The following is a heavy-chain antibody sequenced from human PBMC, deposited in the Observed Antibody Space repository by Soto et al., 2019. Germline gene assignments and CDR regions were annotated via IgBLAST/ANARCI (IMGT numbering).Heavy chain of an antibody. D-gene: IGHD4-17*01. CDR2: IYYSGSP. CDR3: ARVEATVEHYYYYYIDV. V-gene: IGHV4-59*01. J-gene: IGHJ6*03. Sequence: QVQLQESGPGLVKPSETLSLTCTVSGGSISSYYWSWIRQPPGKGLEWIGYIYYSGSPHYNPPLKRRVPITVDTSKHQFSLKLSSVTAADTAVYYCARVEATVEHYYYYYIDVWGKGTTVTVSS. CDR1: GGSISSYY.